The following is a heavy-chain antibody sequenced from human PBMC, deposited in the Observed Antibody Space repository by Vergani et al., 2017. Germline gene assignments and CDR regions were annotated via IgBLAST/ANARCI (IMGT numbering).Heavy chain of an antibody. D-gene: IGHD1-26*01. CDR1: RFTFSSDW. CDR3: ARTPTAYSGSYLSYFDY. Sequence: EVQLVESGGGLVQPGGSLRLSCAASRFTFSSDWMSWVRQAPGKGLEWVANIKHDGSEKYYVDSVKGRLTSARDNAKNSLYLQMNSLRAEATAVYYCARTPTAYSGSYLSYFDYWGQGTLVTVSS. J-gene: IGHJ4*02. CDR2: IKHDGSEK. V-gene: IGHV3-7*03.